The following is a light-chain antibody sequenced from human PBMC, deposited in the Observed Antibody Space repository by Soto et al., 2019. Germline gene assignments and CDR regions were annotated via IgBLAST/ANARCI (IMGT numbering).Light chain of an antibody. CDR1: QSISSY. CDR2: AAS. V-gene: IGKV3-11*01. CDR3: QQRSEWPLT. Sequence: EIVLTQSPATLSLSPGERATLSCRASQSISSYLGWYQQKPGQAPRLLIYAASNRATGIPARFSGSGSGTDFTLTIGSLEPEDFAVYYCQQRSEWPLTFGGGTRVEIK. J-gene: IGKJ4*01.